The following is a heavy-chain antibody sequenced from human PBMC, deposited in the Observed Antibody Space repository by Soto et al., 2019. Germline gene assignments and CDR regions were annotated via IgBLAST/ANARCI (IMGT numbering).Heavy chain of an antibody. Sequence: QVQLQQWGAGLLKPSETLSLTCAVYGGSFSGYYWSWIRQPPGKGLEWIGEINHSGSTNYNPSLTRPDTISVDTSKNQFSLQLSSVTAADTAVYYCAREPLGHYYDSSGRFDYWGQGTLVTVSS. V-gene: IGHV4-34*01. CDR1: GGSFSGYY. J-gene: IGHJ4*02. D-gene: IGHD3-22*01. CDR2: INHSGST. CDR3: AREPLGHYYDSSGRFDY.